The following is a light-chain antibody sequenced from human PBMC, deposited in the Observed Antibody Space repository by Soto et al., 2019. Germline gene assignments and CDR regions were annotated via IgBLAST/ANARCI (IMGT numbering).Light chain of an antibody. CDR2: DAS. V-gene: IGKV1-5*01. J-gene: IGKJ4*01. CDR1: QSISSW. CDR3: QQYNSYSALT. Sequence: DIQMTQSPSTLSASVGDRVTITCRASQSISSWLAWYQQKPGKAPKLRIYDASSLESGVPSRFSGSGSGTEFPLTISSLQPDDFATYYCQQYNSYSALTFGGGTKVEIK.